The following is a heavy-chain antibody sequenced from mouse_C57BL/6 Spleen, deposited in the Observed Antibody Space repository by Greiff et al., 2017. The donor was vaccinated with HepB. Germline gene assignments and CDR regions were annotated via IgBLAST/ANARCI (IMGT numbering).Heavy chain of an antibody. D-gene: IGHD1-1*01. CDR1: GYTFTDYE. CDR2: IDPETGGT. V-gene: IGHV1-15*01. J-gene: IGHJ3*01. CDR3: TGYDGSSSAWFAY. Sequence: VQLQQSGAELVRPGASVTLSCKASGYTFTDYEMHWVKQTPVHGLEWIGAIDPETGGTAYNQKFKGKAILTADKSSSTAYMELRSLTSEDSAVYYCTGYDGSSSAWFAYWGQGTLVTVSA.